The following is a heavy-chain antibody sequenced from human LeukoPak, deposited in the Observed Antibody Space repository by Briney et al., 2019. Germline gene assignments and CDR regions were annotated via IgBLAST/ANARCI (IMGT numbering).Heavy chain of an antibody. V-gene: IGHV4-34*01. CDR3: ARRRVESGSWSYYYYYYYMDV. CDR1: GGSFSGYC. D-gene: IGHD6-13*01. Sequence: SETLSLTCAVYGGSFSGYCWSWIRQPPGKGLEWIGEINHSGSTNYNPSLKSRVTISVDTSKNQFSLKLSSVTAADTAVYYCARRRVESGSWSYYYYYYYMDVWGKGTTVTVSS. J-gene: IGHJ6*03. CDR2: INHSGST.